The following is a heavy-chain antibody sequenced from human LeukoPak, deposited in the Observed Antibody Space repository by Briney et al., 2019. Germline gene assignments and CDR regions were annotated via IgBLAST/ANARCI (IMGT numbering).Heavy chain of an antibody. V-gene: IGHV3-7*01. CDR1: EFTFSSYW. CDR3: ARYLSSGPADY. D-gene: IGHD3-22*01. CDR2: IKGDGSEK. J-gene: IGHJ4*02. Sequence: GGSLRLSCAASEFTFSSYWMSWFRQAPGKGLEWVANIKGDGSEKHYVDPVKGRFTISRDNAKNSLYLQMNSLRAEDTAVYYCARYLSSGPADYWGQGSLVTVSS.